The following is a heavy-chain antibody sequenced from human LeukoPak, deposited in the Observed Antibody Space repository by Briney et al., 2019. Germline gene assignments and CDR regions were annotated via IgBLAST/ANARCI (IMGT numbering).Heavy chain of an antibody. D-gene: IGHD5-12*01. J-gene: IGHJ4*02. CDR3: ARAHQQSGYGARY. CDR1: GGTFSSYA. CDR2: IIPILGIA. V-gene: IGHV1-69*04. Sequence: SVKVSCKASGGTFSSYAISWVRQAPGQGLEWMGRIIPILGIANYAQKFQGRVTTAYIELSSLRSEDTAVYYCARAHQQSGYGARYWGQGTLVTVSS.